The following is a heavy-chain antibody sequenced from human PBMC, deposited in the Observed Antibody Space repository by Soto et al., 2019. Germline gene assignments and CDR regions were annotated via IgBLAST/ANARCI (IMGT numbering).Heavy chain of an antibody. CDR3: AKMGIAAAGTDY. CDR1: GFTFSSYA. J-gene: IGHJ4*02. CDR2: ISGSGGST. V-gene: IGHV3-23*01. D-gene: IGHD6-13*01. Sequence: LSLTCAASGFTFSSYAMSWVRQAPGKGLEWVSAISGSGGSTYYADSVKGRFTISRDNSKNTLYLQMNSLRAEDTAVYYCAKMGIAAAGTDYWGQGTLVTVSS.